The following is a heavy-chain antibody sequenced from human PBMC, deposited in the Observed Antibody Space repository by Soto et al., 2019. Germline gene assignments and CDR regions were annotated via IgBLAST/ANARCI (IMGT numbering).Heavy chain of an antibody. D-gene: IGHD6-13*01. CDR1: GYTFTSYY. J-gene: IGHJ6*02. CDR2: INPSGGST. CDR3: AGDLGAAAGSYYYYYYGMDV. Sequence: ASVKVSCKASGYTFTSYYMHWVRQAPGQGLEWMGIINPSGGSTSYAQKFQGRVTMTRDTSTSTVYMELSSLRSEDTAVYYCAGDLGAAAGSYYYYYYGMDVWGQGTTVTVSS. V-gene: IGHV1-46*01.